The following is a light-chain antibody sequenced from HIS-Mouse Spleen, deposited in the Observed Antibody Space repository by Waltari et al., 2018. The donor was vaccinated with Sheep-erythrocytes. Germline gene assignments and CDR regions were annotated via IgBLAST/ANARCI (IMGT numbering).Light chain of an antibody. CDR1: KLGDKY. V-gene: IGLV3-1*01. J-gene: IGLJ2*01. CDR2: QDS. CDR3: QAWDSSTAWNVV. Sequence: SYELTQPPSVSVSPGQTASITCSGDKLGDKYACWYQQKPGQSPVLVIYQDSKRPSGIPEGFSGCNSGNPATLTISGTQAMDEADYYCQAWDSSTAWNVVFGGGTKLTVL.